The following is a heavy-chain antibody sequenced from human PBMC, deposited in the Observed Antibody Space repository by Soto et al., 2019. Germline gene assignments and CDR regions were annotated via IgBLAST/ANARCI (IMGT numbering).Heavy chain of an antibody. D-gene: IGHD6-13*01. V-gene: IGHV4-59*01. J-gene: IGHJ6*03. CDR1: GGSISAYD. Sequence: SETLSVTWTVAGGSISAYDGSWIRQPPGKGLEWIGYVYYSGNTNYNPSLESRVTISVDTSRNRFSLNLTSATAADTAVYYCARKGAAASYAHYYLDVWGRGTAVTVSS. CDR3: ARKGAAASYAHYYLDV. CDR2: VYYSGNT.